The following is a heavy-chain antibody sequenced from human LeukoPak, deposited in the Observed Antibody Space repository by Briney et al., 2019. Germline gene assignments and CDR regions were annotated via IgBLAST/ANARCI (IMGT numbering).Heavy chain of an antibody. J-gene: IGHJ5*02. Sequence: NPGGSLRLSCAASGFTFSSYSMNWVRQAPGKGLEWVSSISSSSSYIYYADSVKGRFTISRDNAKNSLYLQMNSLRAEDTAVYYCARDLGTYYWKNWFDPWGQGTLVTVSS. CDR2: ISSSSSYI. D-gene: IGHD1-20*01. CDR3: ARDLGTYYWKNWFDP. V-gene: IGHV3-21*01. CDR1: GFTFSSYS.